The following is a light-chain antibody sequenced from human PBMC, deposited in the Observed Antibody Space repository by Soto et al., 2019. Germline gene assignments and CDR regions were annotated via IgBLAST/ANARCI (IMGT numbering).Light chain of an antibody. CDR3: QQRSKWLT. Sequence: DIFLTQSPATLSLSPGERATLSCRASQSVNTYLAWYQQKPGQAPRLLIYDASNRATGIPDRLSGSGSGTDFTLTISSLEPEDFAVYYCQQRSKWLTFGGGTKVEVK. CDR1: QSVNTY. V-gene: IGKV3-11*01. CDR2: DAS. J-gene: IGKJ4*01.